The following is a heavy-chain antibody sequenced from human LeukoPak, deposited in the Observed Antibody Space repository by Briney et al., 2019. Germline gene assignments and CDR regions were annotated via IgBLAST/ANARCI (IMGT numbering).Heavy chain of an antibody. CDR1: GYSFTSYW. D-gene: IGHD3-3*01. CDR3: ARATLEGSWIDP. CDR2: IYPGDSDT. V-gene: IGHV5-51*01. J-gene: IGHJ5*02. Sequence: GRSLRLSCAASGYSFTSYWIGWVRQMPGKGLEWMGIIYPGDSDTRYSPSFQGQVTISADKSISTAYLQWSSLKASDTAMYYCARATLEGSWIDPWGQGTLVTVSS.